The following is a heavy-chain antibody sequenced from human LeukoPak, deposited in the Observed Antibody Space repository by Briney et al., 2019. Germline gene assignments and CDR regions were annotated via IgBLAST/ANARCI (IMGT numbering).Heavy chain of an antibody. CDR2: ISSSSSYI. J-gene: IGHJ4*02. CDR1: GFTFSSYS. CDR3: ARGLAGRFDY. V-gene: IGHV3-21*01. Sequence: GGSLRLSCAASGFTFSSYSMSWVRQAPGKGLEWVSSISSSSSYIYYADSVKGRFTISRDNAKNSLYLQMNSLRAEDTAVYYCARGLAGRFDYWGQGTLVTVSS. D-gene: IGHD6-13*01.